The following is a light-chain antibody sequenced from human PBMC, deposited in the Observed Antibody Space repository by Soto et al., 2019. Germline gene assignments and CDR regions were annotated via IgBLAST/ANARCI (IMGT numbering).Light chain of an antibody. CDR1: SSDVGGYNY. CDR2: EVS. CDR3: RSYAGSNNHVV. V-gene: IGLV2-8*01. Sequence: QSALTQPPSASGSPGQSVTISCTGTSSDVGGYNYVSWYQQHPGKAPKLMIYEVSKRPSGVPDRFSGSKSGNTASLTVSGLQAEDAADYYCRSYAGSNNHVVFGGGTKVTV. J-gene: IGLJ2*01.